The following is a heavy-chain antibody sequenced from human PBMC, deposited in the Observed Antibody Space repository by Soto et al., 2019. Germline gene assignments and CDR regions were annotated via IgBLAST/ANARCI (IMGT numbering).Heavy chain of an antibody. CDR2: ISWNSGSI. J-gene: IGHJ4*01. CDR1: GFTFDDYA. D-gene: IGHD3-22*01. Sequence: EVQLVESGGGLVQPGRSLRLSCAASGFTFDDYAMHWVRQAPGKGLEWVSGISWNSGSIGYADSVKGRFTISRDNAKNSLYLQMNSLRAEDTALYYCAKDDPGDGYGYWGHGTLVTVSS. V-gene: IGHV3-9*01. CDR3: AKDDPGDGYGY.